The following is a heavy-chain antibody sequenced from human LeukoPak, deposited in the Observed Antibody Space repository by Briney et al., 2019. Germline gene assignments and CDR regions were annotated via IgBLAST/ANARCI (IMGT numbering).Heavy chain of an antibody. CDR2: INSDGSSR. V-gene: IGHV3-74*01. Sequence: SGGSLRLSCAASGFTFSTYRMHWVRQAPGKGLVWVSRINSDGSSRNYADSVKGRFTISRDNAKNTLNLQMNSLRAEDTAVYYCARAPYYASGTYYYFYYAMDVWGQGTTVTVSS. J-gene: IGHJ6*02. CDR1: GFTFSTYR. CDR3: ARAPYYASGTYYYFYYAMDV. D-gene: IGHD3-10*01.